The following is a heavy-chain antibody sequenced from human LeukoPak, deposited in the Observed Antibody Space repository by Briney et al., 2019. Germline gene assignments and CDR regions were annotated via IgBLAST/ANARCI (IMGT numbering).Heavy chain of an antibody. V-gene: IGHV3-64D*09. CDR1: GFPFSIYS. CDR2: ISDSGGST. J-gene: IGHJ6*02. CDR3: VRGYSFGPYGMDV. D-gene: IGHD2-15*01. Sequence: GGSLRLSCSASGFPFSIYSIHWVRHAPGKGLEYVSAISDSGGSTYYADSVKGRFTISRDNSKNTLYLQMSSLRAEDTAVYFCVRGYSFGPYGMDVWGQGTTVTVSS.